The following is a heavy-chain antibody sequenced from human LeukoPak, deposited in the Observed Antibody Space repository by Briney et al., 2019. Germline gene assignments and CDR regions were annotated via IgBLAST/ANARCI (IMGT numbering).Heavy chain of an antibody. V-gene: IGHV3-33*01. CDR2: VWSDGNGK. Sequence: PGGSLRLSCAASGFTFSTDGMHWVRQAPGKGLEWVALVWSDGNGKFYADSVKGRFTISRDNSKNTVYLQMNSLRAEDTAVYYCVSVLTVTFDSWGQGTLVTVSS. J-gene: IGHJ4*02. CDR1: GFTFSTDG. CDR3: VSVLTVTFDS. D-gene: IGHD4-17*01.